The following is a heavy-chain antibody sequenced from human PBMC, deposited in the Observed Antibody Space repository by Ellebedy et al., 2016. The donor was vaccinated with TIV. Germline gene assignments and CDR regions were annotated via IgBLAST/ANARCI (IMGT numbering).Heavy chain of an antibody. D-gene: IGHD3-22*01. CDR3: ARSDSGLYDSSGYYPNWYFDL. V-gene: IGHV4-39*01. Sequence: SETLSLTCTVSGGSISSSSYYWGWIRQPPGKGLEWIGSIYYSGSTYYNPSLKSRVTISVDTSKNQFSLKLSSVTAADTAVYYCARSDSGLYDSSGYYPNWYFDLWGCGTLVTVSS. CDR1: GGSISSSSYY. J-gene: IGHJ2*01. CDR2: IYYSGST.